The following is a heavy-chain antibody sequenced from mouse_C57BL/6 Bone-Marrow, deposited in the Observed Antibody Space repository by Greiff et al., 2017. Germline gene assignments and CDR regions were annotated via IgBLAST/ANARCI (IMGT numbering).Heavy chain of an antibody. V-gene: IGHV1-85*01. CDR3: ARLEFDGSSGYRYFDV. Sequence: QVQLKESGPELVKPGASVKLSCKASGYTFTSYDINWVKQRPGQGLEWIGWIYPRDGSTKYNEKFKGKATLTVDTSSSTAYMELHSLTSEDSAVYFCARLEFDGSSGYRYFDVWGTGTTVTVSS. CDR1: GYTFTSYD. J-gene: IGHJ1*03. D-gene: IGHD1-1*01. CDR2: IYPRDGST.